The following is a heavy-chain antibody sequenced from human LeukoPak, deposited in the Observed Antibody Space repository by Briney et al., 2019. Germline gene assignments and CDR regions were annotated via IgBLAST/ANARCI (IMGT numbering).Heavy chain of an antibody. D-gene: IGHD1-26*01. CDR2: ISYDGSNK. V-gene: IGHV3-30-3*02. J-gene: IGHJ4*02. Sequence: PGGSLRLSCAASGFTFSSYAMHWVRQAPGKGLEWVAVISYDGSNKYYADSVKGRFTISRDNSKNTLYLQMNSLRAEDTAVYYCAKEPRESGVDYWGQGTLVTVSS. CDR3: AKEPRESGVDY. CDR1: GFTFSSYA.